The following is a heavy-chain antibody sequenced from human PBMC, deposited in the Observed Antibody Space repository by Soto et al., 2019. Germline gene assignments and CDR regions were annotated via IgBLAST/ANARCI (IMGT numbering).Heavy chain of an antibody. Sequence: GESLKISCNASGYRFTTSWIGWVRQMPGKGLEWMAIIYPGDSDTRYSPSFQGQVTISADKSFSTAFLHWTSLKASDTAMYWCVTSRNTSMITTSRTWYASFDRWGQGTLVTVSS. CDR1: GYRFTTSW. J-gene: IGHJ5*02. D-gene: IGHD5-18*01. CDR2: IYPGDSDT. CDR3: VTSRNTSMITTSRTWYASFDR. V-gene: IGHV5-51*01.